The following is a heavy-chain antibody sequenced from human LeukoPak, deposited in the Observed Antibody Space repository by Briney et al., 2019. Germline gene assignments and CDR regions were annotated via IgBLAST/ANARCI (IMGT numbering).Heavy chain of an antibody. D-gene: IGHD3-22*01. Sequence: PSETLSLTCTVSGASIRSSYWSWIRQPPGKGLECIGRFNPSGSVNYNPSLQSRLTLSVDTSKNQFSLKLTSVTAADTAIYYCARDSTSSASYYDYWGQGTLVTVSS. CDR2: FNPSGSV. CDR1: GASIRSSY. J-gene: IGHJ4*02. CDR3: ARDSTSSASYYDY. V-gene: IGHV4-4*07.